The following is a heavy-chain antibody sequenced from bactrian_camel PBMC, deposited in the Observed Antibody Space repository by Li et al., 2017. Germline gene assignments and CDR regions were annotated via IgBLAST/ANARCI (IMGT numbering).Heavy chain of an antibody. V-gene: IGHV3S55*01. CDR2: IYTAGAL. CDR3: AAGSDWASLATTEYEH. CDR1: EYTDDNVC. D-gene: IGHD4*01. J-gene: IGHJ4*01. Sequence: HVQLVESGGGSVQAGGSLRLSCRVSEYTDDNVCMGWFRQAPGKEREWVATIYTAGALYYADSVKGRSTISQDNAEHTVYLQMTGLKPDDTAMYYCAAGSDWASLATTEYEHWGQGTQVTVS.